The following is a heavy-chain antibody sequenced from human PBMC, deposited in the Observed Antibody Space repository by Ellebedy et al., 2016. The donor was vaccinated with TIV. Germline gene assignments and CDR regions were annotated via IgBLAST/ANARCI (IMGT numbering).Heavy chain of an antibody. D-gene: IGHD2-8*01. CDR2: IIPILGIA. V-gene: IGHV1-69*04. Sequence: SVKVSXXASGGTFSSYAISWVRQAPGQGLEWMGRIIPILGIANYAQKFQGRVTITADKSTSTAYMELSSLRSEDTAVYYCARDLPPASRVYYYYGMDVWGQGTTVTVSS. J-gene: IGHJ6*02. CDR3: ARDLPPASRVYYYYGMDV. CDR1: GGTFSSYA.